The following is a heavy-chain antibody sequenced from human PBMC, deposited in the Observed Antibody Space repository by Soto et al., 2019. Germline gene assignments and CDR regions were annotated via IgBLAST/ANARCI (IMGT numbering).Heavy chain of an antibody. V-gene: IGHV3-21*01. D-gene: IGHD3-3*01. CDR1: GFTFSSYS. CDR2: ISSSSSYI. Sequence: GSLRLSCAASGFTFSSYSMNWVRQAPGKGLEWVSSISSSSSYIYYADSVKGRFTISRDNAKNSLYLQMNSLRAEDTAVYYCAKGTYYDFWSGYWTYYYCYYMDVWGKGTTVTVSS. CDR3: AKGTYYDFWSGYWTYYYCYYMDV. J-gene: IGHJ6*03.